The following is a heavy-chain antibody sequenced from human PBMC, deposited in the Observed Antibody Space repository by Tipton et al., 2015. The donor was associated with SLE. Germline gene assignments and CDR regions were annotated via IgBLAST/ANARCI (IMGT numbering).Heavy chain of an antibody. CDR3: ARGKEVPVAGTWGRWFDP. J-gene: IGHJ5*02. V-gene: IGHV3-11*06. D-gene: IGHD6-19*01. Sequence: SLRLSCTVSGGSISSSTYYWGWIRQAPGKGLEWVSYISRTSSYSNYADSVMGRFSISRDNAKNSLYLEMNSLRVEDTAVYYCARGKEVPVAGTWGRWFDPWGQGTLVTVSS. CDR1: GGSISSSTYY. CDR2: ISRTSSYS.